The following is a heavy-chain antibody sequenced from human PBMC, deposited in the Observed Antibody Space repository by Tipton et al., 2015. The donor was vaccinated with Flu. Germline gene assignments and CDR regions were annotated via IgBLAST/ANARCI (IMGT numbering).Heavy chain of an antibody. CDR1: GYSISSGYY. CDR2: IYYSGST. Sequence: LRLSCTVSGYSISSGYYWGWIRQPPGKGLEWIGSIYYSGSTYYKPSLKSRVTISLDTSKNQFSLKLTSVTAADTAVYYCASYGSGRGYFQHWGQGTLVIVSS. CDR3: ASYGSGRGYFQH. J-gene: IGHJ1*01. D-gene: IGHD3-10*01. V-gene: IGHV4-38-2*02.